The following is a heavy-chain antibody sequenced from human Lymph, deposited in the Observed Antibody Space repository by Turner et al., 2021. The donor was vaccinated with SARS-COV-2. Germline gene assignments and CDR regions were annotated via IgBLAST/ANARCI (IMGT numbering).Heavy chain of an antibody. CDR3: AREGVTVSGYYYGMDV. D-gene: IGHD4-17*01. CDR1: GYTFTAYY. J-gene: IGHJ6*02. V-gene: IGHV1-2*02. Sequence: QVQLVQSGAEMKKPGASVKVSCKASGYTFTAYYMHWVRQAPGQGLEWMGWINPNSGGTNYAQKFQGRVTMTRDTSISTAYMELSRLTSDDTAVYYCAREGVTVSGYYYGMDVWGQGTTVTVSS. CDR2: INPNSGGT.